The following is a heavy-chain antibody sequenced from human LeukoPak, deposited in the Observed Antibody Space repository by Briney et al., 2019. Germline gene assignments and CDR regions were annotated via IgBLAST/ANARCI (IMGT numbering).Heavy chain of an antibody. V-gene: IGHV3-33*03. CDR3: ATGPLNDYGMGD. CDR2: IWHDGSIE. CDR1: GFTFSGSD. Sequence: GGSLRLSCAASGFTFSGSDMHWVRQAPGKGLKWVAVIWHDGSIESYADSVKGRFTVSRDNSKTTLYLQMNSLRAEDTAVYYCATGPLNDYGMGDWGQGTTVTVSS. J-gene: IGHJ6*02.